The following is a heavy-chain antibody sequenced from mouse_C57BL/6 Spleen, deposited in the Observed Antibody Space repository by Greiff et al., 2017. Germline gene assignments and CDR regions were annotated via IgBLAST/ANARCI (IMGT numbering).Heavy chain of an antibody. CDR1: GYAFSSSW. D-gene: IGHD2-3*01. Sequence: QVQLQQSGPELVKPGASVKISCKASGYAFSSSWMNWVKQRPGKGLEWIGRIYPGDGDTNYNGKFKGKATLTADKSSSTAYMQLSSLTSEDSAVYFCARWPYDGYYFDYWGQGTTLTVSS. CDR3: ARWPYDGYYFDY. J-gene: IGHJ2*01. CDR2: IYPGDGDT. V-gene: IGHV1-82*01.